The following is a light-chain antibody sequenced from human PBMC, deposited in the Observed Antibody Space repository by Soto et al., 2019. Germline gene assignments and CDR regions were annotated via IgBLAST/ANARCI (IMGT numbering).Light chain of an antibody. J-gene: IGLJ1*01. Sequence: QSVLTQPPSASGTPGQRVTISCSGSSSNIGSNYVYWYQQLPGTAPKLLIYRNNQRPSGVPDRFSGSKSGTSASLAISGLRSEDEAYYYCAAWDDSLSGPLYVFGTGTKVTVL. CDR1: SSNIGSNY. CDR2: RNN. CDR3: AAWDDSLSGPLYV. V-gene: IGLV1-47*01.